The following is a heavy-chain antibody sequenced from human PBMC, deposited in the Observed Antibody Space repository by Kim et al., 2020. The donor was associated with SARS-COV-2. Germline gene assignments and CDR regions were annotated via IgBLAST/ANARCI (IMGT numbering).Heavy chain of an antibody. Sequence: SRVTISVDTSKNQFSLKLSSVTAADTAVYYCARHSIPHPLLAGYYYGMDVWGQGTTVTVSS. D-gene: IGHD2-15*01. J-gene: IGHJ6*02. V-gene: IGHV4-39*01. CDR3: ARHSIPHPLLAGYYYGMDV.